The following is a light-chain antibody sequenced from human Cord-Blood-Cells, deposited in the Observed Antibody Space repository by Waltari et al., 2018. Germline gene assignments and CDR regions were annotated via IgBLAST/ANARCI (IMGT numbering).Light chain of an antibody. CDR1: SSNIGSNY. Sequence: QSVLTQPPSASGTPGQRVTISCSGSSSNIGSNYVYWYQQLPGTAPKLLIYRNNQRPSGGPGRFSGSKSGTSASLAISGLRSEDEADYYCAAWDDSLSGSWVFGAGTKLTVL. CDR2: RNN. J-gene: IGLJ3*02. CDR3: AAWDDSLSGSWV. V-gene: IGLV1-47*01.